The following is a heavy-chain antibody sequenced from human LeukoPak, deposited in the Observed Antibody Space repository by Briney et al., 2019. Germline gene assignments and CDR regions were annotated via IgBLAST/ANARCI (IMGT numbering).Heavy chain of an antibody. V-gene: IGHV3-30-3*01. CDR2: ISYDGSKI. CDR3: ARSPKSKYRSNWYVRTDD. J-gene: IGHJ4*02. Sequence: PGGSLRLSCAASGFTFNIYPMHWVRQAPGKGLEWVAYISYDGSKIYYADSVKGRFTISRDNPKNTLYLQMNSLRAEDTAVYYCARSPKSKYRSNWYVRTDDGGQGTLVTVSS. CDR1: GFTFNIYP. D-gene: IGHD6-13*01.